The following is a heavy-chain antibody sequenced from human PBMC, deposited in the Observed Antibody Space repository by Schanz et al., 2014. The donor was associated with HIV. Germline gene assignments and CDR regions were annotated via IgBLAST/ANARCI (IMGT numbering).Heavy chain of an antibody. CDR2: IWYDGSNK. Sequence: VQLVESGGGLVKPGGSLRLSCAASGFTFSSYGMHWVRQAPGKGLEWVAVIWYDGSNKYYADSVKGRFTVSRDDSKTTVDVQMDSLTAEDTALSCCAKDYGDYEPYGFLEFWGQGTLVAVSS. J-gene: IGHJ4*02. CDR1: GFTFSSYG. D-gene: IGHD4-17*01. V-gene: IGHV3-33*03. CDR3: AKDYGDYEPYGFLEF.